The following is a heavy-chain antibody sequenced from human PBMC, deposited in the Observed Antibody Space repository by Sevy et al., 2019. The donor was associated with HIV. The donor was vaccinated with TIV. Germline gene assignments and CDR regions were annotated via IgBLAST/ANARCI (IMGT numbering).Heavy chain of an antibody. J-gene: IGHJ4*02. V-gene: IGHV1-69*13. Sequence: ASVKVSCKASGGTFKNYGIGWVRQAPGQGLEWMGSIIPIFGTTNYAQKFQGRVTITADESTTTAHMELSSLTSEDTAVYYCAINTILPAALLVYFDYWGQGTLVTVSS. CDR1: GGTFKNYG. D-gene: IGHD2-2*02. CDR2: IIPIFGTT. CDR3: AINTILPAALLVYFDY.